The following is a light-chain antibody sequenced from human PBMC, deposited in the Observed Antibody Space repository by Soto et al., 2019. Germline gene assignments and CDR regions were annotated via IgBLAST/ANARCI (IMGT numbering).Light chain of an antibody. CDR3: QKYNSAPRT. V-gene: IGKV1-27*01. J-gene: IGKJ1*01. CDR2: AAS. Sequence: DIQMTQSPSSLSASVGDRVTITCRASQGISNYLAWYQQKPGKVPKLLIYAASTLQSGVPSRFSGSGPGTDFTLTISRLQADDVATYYCQKYNSAPRTFGQGTNVDIK. CDR1: QGISNY.